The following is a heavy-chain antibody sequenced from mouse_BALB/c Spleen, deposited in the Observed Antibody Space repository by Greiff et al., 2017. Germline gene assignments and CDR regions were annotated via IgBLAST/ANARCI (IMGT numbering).Heavy chain of an antibody. D-gene: IGHD1-2*01. CDR1: GYSITSDYA. J-gene: IGHJ4*01. V-gene: IGHV3-2*02. Sequence: EVQLQQSGPGLVKPSQSLSLTCTVTGYSITSDYAWNWIRQFPGNKLEWMGYISYSGSTSYNPSLKSRISITRDTSKNQFFLQLNSVTTEDTATYYCARLLRLLYAMDYWGQGTSVTVSS. CDR2: ISYSGST. CDR3: ARLLRLLYAMDY.